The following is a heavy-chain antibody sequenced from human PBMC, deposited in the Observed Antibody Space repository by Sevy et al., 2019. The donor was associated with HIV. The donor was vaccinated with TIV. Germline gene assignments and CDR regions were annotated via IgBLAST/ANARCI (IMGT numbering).Heavy chain of an antibody. V-gene: IGHV4-61*01. CDR2: IYYSGST. CDR3: ARRGQRAVAGTTYYYYGMDV. J-gene: IGHJ6*02. Sequence: SETLSLTCTVSGGSVSSGSYYWSWIRQPPGKGLEWIGYIYYSGSTNYNPSFKSRVTISVDTSKNQFSLKLSSVTAADTAVYYCARRGQRAVAGTTYYYYGMDVWGQGTTVTVSS. D-gene: IGHD6-19*01. CDR1: GGSVSSGSYY.